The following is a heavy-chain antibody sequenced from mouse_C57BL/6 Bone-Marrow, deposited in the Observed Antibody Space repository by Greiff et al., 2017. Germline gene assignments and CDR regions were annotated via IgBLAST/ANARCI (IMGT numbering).Heavy chain of an antibody. J-gene: IGHJ3*01. D-gene: IGHD1-1*01. CDR1: GFTFSSYG. CDR2: ISSGGSYT. Sequence: EVQRVESGGDLVKPGGSLKLSCAASGFTFSSYGISWVRQTPDKRLEWVATISSGGSYTYYPDSVKGRFTISRANAKNTLYLQMSSLKSEDTAMYYCARQGYYGSSFAYWGQGTLVTVSA. V-gene: IGHV5-6*01. CDR3: ARQGYYGSSFAY.